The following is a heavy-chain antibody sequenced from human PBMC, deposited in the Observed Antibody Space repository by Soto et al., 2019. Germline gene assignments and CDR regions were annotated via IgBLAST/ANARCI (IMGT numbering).Heavy chain of an antibody. D-gene: IGHD2-15*01. Sequence: ASETLSLTCSVSGGSISSKSYSWGWIRQPPGKGLEWIGTFYYSENTYYNQSLKSRVTISVDTSKNQFSLKLSSVTAADTAVYYCAKLAGYCSGNSCHGDYAMDVWGQGTTVT. V-gene: IGHV4-39*01. J-gene: IGHJ6*02. CDR3: AKLAGYCSGNSCHGDYAMDV. CDR1: GGSISSKSYS. CDR2: FYYSENT.